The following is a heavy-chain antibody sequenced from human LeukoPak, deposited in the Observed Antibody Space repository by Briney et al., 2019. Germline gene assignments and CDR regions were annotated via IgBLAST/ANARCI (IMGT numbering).Heavy chain of an antibody. J-gene: IGHJ3*02. CDR2: ISYDGPNK. CDR1: GFTFSSYG. Sequence: GGSLRLSCAASGFTFSSYGMHWVRQAPGKGLEWVAIISYDGPNKYYADSVKGRFTISRDNSKNTLYLQMNSLRAEDTAVYYCCSYYYDSSGYPRNDAFDIWGQGTMVTVSS. CDR3: CSYYYDSSGYPRNDAFDI. D-gene: IGHD3-22*01. V-gene: IGHV3-30*03.